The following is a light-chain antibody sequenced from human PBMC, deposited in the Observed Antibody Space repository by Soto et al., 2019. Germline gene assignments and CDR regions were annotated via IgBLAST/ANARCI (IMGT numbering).Light chain of an antibody. J-gene: IGLJ2*01. CDR1: SSDVGSYNL. Sequence: QSVLTQPASVSGSPGQSITISCTGTSSDVGSYNLVSWYQQHPGKAPKLMIYEVSKRPSGVSNRFSGSKSGNTASLTISGLLAEDEADYYCCSYAGSSTSYVVFGGGTKLTVL. CDR3: CSYAGSSTSYVV. CDR2: EVS. V-gene: IGLV2-23*02.